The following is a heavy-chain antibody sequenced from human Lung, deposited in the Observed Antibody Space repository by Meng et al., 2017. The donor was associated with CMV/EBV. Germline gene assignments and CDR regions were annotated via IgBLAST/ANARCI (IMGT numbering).Heavy chain of an antibody. CDR2: IPHRGSS. D-gene: IGHD3-10*01. CDR3: LRSSGGSV. J-gene: IGHJ1*01. Sequence: VHVCASGPVLGHPSEALFLTGGVSGDSITKHNCWALVRQPPGKGLEWIGEIPHRGSSAYTPSLKSRVSMSIDKSKNQFSLKLTSVTAADTAVYHCLRSSGGSVWGQGTLVTVSS. CDR1: GDSITKHNC. V-gene: IGHV4-4*02.